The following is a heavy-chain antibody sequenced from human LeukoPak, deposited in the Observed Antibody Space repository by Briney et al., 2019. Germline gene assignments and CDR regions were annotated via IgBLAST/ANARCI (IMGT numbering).Heavy chain of an antibody. CDR1: GFTFSSYS. D-gene: IGHD3-10*01. CDR3: AREGVAGPGLDY. V-gene: IGHV3-21*04. CDR2: ISSSSSYI. Sequence: PGGSLRLSCAASGFTFSSYSMNWVRQAPGKGLEWVSSISSSSSYIYYADSVKGRFTISRDNAKNSLYLQMNSLRAEDTAVYYCAREGVAGPGLDYWGQGTLVTVSS. J-gene: IGHJ4*02.